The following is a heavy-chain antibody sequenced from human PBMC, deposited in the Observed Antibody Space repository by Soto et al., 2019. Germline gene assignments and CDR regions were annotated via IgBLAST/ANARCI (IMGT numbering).Heavy chain of an antibody. V-gene: IGHV4-31*03. CDR2: IYYSGST. J-gene: IGHJ4*02. CDR3: ARGLPAVGCFDF. D-gene: IGHD6-13*01. CDR1: GGSISSGGYY. Sequence: SETLSLTCTVSGGSISSGGYYWGWIRQYPGKGLEWTGYIYYSGSTYCNPSLKSRVTISLDTSKNQFSLKLSSVTAADTAVYFCARGLPAVGCFDFWGQGALVTVSS.